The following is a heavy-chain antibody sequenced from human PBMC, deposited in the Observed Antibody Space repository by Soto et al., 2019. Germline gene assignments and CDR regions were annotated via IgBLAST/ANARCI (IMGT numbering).Heavy chain of an antibody. D-gene: IGHD3-3*01. V-gene: IGHV4-61*01. CDR3: ARWHVWSGYFNSPNNFDN. J-gene: IGHJ4*02. CDR2: IYYSGST. CDR1: GGSVSSTSHY. Sequence: SETLSLTCSVSGGSVSSTSHYWSWIRQPPGKGLEWIGYIYYSGSTNYNPSLKSRVTISVDTSKNQFSLKLSSVTAADTAVYYCARWHVWSGYFNSPNNFDNWGQGTLVTVSS.